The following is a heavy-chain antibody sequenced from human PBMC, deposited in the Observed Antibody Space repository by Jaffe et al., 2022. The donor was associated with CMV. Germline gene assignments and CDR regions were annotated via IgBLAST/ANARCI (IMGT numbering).Heavy chain of an antibody. J-gene: IGHJ6*03. CDR1: GGSISSSNW. V-gene: IGHV4-4*02. D-gene: IGHD3-10*01. CDR3: ARDMVRGVIPYYYYYMDV. Sequence: QVQLQESGPGLVKPSGTLSLTCAVSGGSISSSNWWSWVRQPPGKGLEWIGEIYHSGSTNYNPSLKSRVTISVDKSKNQFSLKLSSVTAADTAVYYCARDMVRGVIPYYYYYMDVWGKGTTVTVSS. CDR2: IYHSGST.